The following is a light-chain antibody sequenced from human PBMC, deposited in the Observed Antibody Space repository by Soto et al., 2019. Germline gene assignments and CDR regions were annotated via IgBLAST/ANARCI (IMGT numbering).Light chain of an antibody. CDR1: QSLSNR. Sequence: DIQMTQSPSTLPASVGDRVTITCRASQSLSNRLAWYQQKPGKAPKVLIYDASKLESGVPSRFSVSGFGAQFSPTISSLSPDDLATYWCQHYCGIWTFGQGTKVEVK. J-gene: IGKJ1*01. CDR3: QHYCGIWT. CDR2: DAS. V-gene: IGKV1-5*01.